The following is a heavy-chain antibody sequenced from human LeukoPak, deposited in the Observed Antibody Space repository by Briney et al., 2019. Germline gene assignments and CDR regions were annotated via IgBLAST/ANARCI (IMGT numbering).Heavy chain of an antibody. Sequence: PGGSLRLSCTASGFTFSSYSMNWVRQAPGKGLEWVSSISTSSSYIYYADSVKGRFTISRDNARNSLYLQMNTLRAEDTAVYYCARPRHSSSWSPPDYWGQGTLVTVSS. CDR2: ISTSSSYI. CDR1: GFTFSSYS. V-gene: IGHV3-21*01. D-gene: IGHD6-13*01. J-gene: IGHJ4*02. CDR3: ARPRHSSSWSPPDY.